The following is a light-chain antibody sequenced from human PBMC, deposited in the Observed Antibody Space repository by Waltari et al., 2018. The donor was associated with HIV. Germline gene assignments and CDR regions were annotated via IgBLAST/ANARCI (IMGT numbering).Light chain of an antibody. CDR2: EDN. CDR1: SGSIASNY. J-gene: IGLJ3*02. Sequence: SVSESPGKTVTISCTRSSGSIASNYVQWYQQRPGSSPTTVIYEDNQRPSGVPDRFSSSIDSSSNSASLTISGLKTEDEADYYCQSYDSSNHAVFGGGTKLTVL. V-gene: IGLV6-57*01. CDR3: QSYDSSNHAV.